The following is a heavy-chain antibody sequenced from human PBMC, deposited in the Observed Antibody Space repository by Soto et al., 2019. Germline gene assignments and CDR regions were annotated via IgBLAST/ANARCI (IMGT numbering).Heavy chain of an antibody. D-gene: IGHD5-18*01. CDR1: GGSISSYY. CDR2: IYYSGST. J-gene: IGHJ6*03. CDR3: AREGPRPYTAMGSYYYYYYMDV. V-gene: IGHV4-59*01. Sequence: SETLSLTCTVSGGSISSYYWSWIRQPPGKGLEWIGYIYYSGSTNYNPSLKSRVTISVDTSKNQFSLKLSSVTAADTAVYYCAREGPRPYTAMGSYYYYYYMDVWGKGATVTVSS.